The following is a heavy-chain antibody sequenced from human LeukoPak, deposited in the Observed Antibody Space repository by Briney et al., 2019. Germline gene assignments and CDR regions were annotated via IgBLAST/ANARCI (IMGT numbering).Heavy chain of an antibody. CDR3: AVMAYYDFWSGDYTLDY. V-gene: IGHV1-8*03. Sequence: GASVKVSCKASGYTFTSYDINWVRQATGQGLEWMGWMNPNSGNTGYAQKFQGRVTITRNTSISTAYMELSSLRSEDTAVYYCAVMAYYDFWSGDYTLDYWGQGTLVTVSS. CDR2: MNPNSGNT. CDR1: GYTFTSYD. D-gene: IGHD3-3*01. J-gene: IGHJ4*02.